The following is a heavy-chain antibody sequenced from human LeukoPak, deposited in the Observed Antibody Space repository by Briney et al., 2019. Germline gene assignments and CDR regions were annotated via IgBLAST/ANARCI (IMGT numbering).Heavy chain of an antibody. CDR3: ARAGYDFWSGHTGYMDV. J-gene: IGHJ6*03. CDR2: INHSGST. D-gene: IGHD3-3*01. V-gene: IGHV4-34*01. CDR1: GGSFSGYY. Sequence: SETLSLTCAVYGGSFSGYYWSWIRQPPGKGLEWIGEINHSGSTNYNPSLKSRVTISVDTSKNQFSLKLSSVTAADTAVYYCARAGYDFWSGHTGYMDVWGKGTTVTVSS.